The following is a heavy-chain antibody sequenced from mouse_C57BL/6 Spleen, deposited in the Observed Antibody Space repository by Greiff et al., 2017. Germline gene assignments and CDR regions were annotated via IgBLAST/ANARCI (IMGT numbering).Heavy chain of an antibody. J-gene: IGHJ4*01. CDR1: GFTFSNYW. CDR2: ISLKSDNYAT. D-gene: IGHD4-1*01. CDR3: TGLGRIVYAMDY. V-gene: IGHV6-3*01. Sequence: EVKVEESGGGLVQPGGSMKLSCVASGFTFSNYWMNWVRQSPEKGLEWVAQISLKSDNYATHYAESVKGRFTISRDDSKSSVYLQMNNLRAEDTGIYYCTGLGRIVYAMDYWGQGTSVTVSS.